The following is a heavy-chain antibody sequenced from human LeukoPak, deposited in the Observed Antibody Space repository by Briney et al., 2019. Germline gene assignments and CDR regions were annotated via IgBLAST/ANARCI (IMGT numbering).Heavy chain of an antibody. CDR1: GYTFTGYY. V-gene: IGHV1-2*02. Sequence: GASVKVSCKASGYTFTGYYMHWVRQAPGQGLEWMGWINPNSGGTNYAQKFQGRVTMTRDTSISTAYMELSRLRSDDTAVDYCARVCSGGSCYPDYWGQGTLVTVSS. CDR3: ARVCSGGSCYPDY. CDR2: INPNSGGT. J-gene: IGHJ4*02. D-gene: IGHD2-15*01.